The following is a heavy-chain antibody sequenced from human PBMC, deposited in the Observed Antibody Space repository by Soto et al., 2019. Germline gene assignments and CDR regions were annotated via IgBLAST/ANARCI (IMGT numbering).Heavy chain of an antibody. D-gene: IGHD1-26*01. V-gene: IGHV1-18*01. CDR1: GYTFTSYV. Sequence: QVQLVQSGAAVKKPGASVKVSCKASGYTFTSYVISWVRQAPGQGLEWMGWISAYNGNTNYAQKLQGRVTMTTDTSTSTAYMELRSLSSDDTAVQYCEREALLRLYYYYGMDVLGRGTTVTVSS. CDR3: EREALLRLYYYYGMDV. CDR2: ISAYNGNT. J-gene: IGHJ6*02.